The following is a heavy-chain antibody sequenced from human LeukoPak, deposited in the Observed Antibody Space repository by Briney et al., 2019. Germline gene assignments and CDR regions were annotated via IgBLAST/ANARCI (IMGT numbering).Heavy chain of an antibody. CDR1: GCSISSYC. J-gene: IGHJ4*02. CDR3: ARQAYSSGWYTAAY. CDR2: IYVSETT. Sequence: SESLSLTCTVSGCSISSYCWSWVRQPPGKGLEWIASIYVSETTKYNPSLRSRATISSDTSKNQFSLKLSSVTAADTAVYYCARQAYSSGWYTAAYWGQGTLVTVSS. V-gene: IGHV4-59*08. D-gene: IGHD6-19*01.